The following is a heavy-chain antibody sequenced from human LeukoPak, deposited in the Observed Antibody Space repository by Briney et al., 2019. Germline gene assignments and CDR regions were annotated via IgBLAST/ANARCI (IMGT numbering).Heavy chain of an antibody. CDR1: GGSISSGGYY. D-gene: IGHD2-2*01. Sequence: TSETLSLTCTVSGGSISSGGYYWSWLRQHPGKGLEWIGYIYYSGSTYYNPSLKSRVTISVDTSKNQFSLKLSSVTAADTAVYYCAREGPKYHLAWGQGTLVTVSS. CDR3: AREGPKYHLA. V-gene: IGHV4-31*03. J-gene: IGHJ5*02. CDR2: IYYSGST.